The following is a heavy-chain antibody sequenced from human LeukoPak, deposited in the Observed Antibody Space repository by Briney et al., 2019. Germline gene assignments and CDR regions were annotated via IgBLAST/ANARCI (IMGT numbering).Heavy chain of an antibody. CDR3: ARLTYEEAAAGKVGYYYGMDV. CDR2: TYRCDSDP. CDR1: GYSFTSYW. V-gene: IGHV5-51*01. J-gene: IGHJ6*02. D-gene: IGHD6-13*01. Sequence: EDLKIHCKGSGYSFTSYWIGWVRHMTREGLEWMVFTYRCDSDPRYRPSFQGQVTISADKSISTAYLQWSSLKASDTAMYYCARLTYEEAAAGKVGYYYGMDVWGQGTTVTASS.